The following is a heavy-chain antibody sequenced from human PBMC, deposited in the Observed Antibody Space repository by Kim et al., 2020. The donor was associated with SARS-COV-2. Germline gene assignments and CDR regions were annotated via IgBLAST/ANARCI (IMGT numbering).Heavy chain of an antibody. V-gene: IGHV3-9*01. CDR1: GFTFDAYA. CDR2: ISWNSGSI. Sequence: SLRLSCAASGFTFDAYAMHWVRQAPGKGLEWVSGISWNSGSIGYADSVKGRFTISRDNAKNSLYLQMNSLRAEDTALYYCAKGVVVVTGDWFAPWGQGTLVTVSS. CDR3: AKGVVVVTGDWFAP. D-gene: IGHD2-21*02. J-gene: IGHJ5*02.